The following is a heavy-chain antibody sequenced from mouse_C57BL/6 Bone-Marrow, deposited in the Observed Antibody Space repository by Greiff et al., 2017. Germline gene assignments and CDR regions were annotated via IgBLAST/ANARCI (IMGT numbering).Heavy chain of an antibody. CDR2: IYPGGGYT. D-gene: IGHD1-1*02. V-gene: IGHV1-63*01. Sequence: QVQLQQSGAELVRPGTSVKMSCKASGYTFTNYWIGWAKQRPGHGLEWIGDIYPGGGYTNYTEKFKGKATLTADKSASTAYMQFSSLTSEDSAIYYCARFGTGDYYAMDYWGQGTSVTVSS. CDR3: ARFGTGDYYAMDY. J-gene: IGHJ4*01. CDR1: GYTFTNYW.